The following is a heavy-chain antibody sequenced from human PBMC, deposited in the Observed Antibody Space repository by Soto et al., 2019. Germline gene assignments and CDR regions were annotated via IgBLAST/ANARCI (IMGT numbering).Heavy chain of an antibody. J-gene: IGHJ4*02. Sequence: SETLSLTCTVSGDSISSSTYHWCWIRQHPGKGLEWIGSFYSGGITIYNPSLKSRVTISVDNSKNTLYLQMNSLRDEDTAMYYCAKDRPIITTPGTLVYWGQGTLVTVSS. CDR2: FYSGGIT. CDR1: GDSISSSTYH. CDR3: AKDRPIITTPGTLVY. V-gene: IGHV4-39*07. D-gene: IGHD6-13*01.